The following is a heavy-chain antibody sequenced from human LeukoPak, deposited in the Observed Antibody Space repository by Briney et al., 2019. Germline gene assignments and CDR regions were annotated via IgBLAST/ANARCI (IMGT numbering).Heavy chain of an antibody. CDR1: GFTFSSYG. Sequence: GGSLRLSCAASGFTFSSYGMHWVRQAPGKGLEWVAVISYDGSNKYYADSVKGRFTISRDNSKNTLYLQMNSLRAEDTAVYYCAKVHHYYGSGSYIDYWGQGALVTVSS. CDR2: ISYDGSNK. J-gene: IGHJ4*02. D-gene: IGHD3-10*01. V-gene: IGHV3-30*18. CDR3: AKVHHYYGSGSYIDY.